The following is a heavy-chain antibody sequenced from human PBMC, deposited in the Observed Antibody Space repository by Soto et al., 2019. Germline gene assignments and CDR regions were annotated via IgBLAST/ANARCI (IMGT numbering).Heavy chain of an antibody. CDR2: ISYDGSNK. CDR1: GFIFSSYA. V-gene: IGHV3-30-3*01. CDR3: ARDLGVTTAYYYGMDV. Sequence: VQLVESGGGLVQPGGSLRLSCAASGFIFSSYAMNWVRQAPGKGLEWVALISYDGSNKYYADSVKGRFTISRDNSKNTLYLQMNSLRAEDTAVYYCARDLGVTTAYYYGMDVWGQGTTVTVSS. J-gene: IGHJ6*02. D-gene: IGHD4-4*01.